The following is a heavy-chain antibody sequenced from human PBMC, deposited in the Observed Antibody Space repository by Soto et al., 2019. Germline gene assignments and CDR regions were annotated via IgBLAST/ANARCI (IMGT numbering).Heavy chain of an antibody. CDR1: GFTFSSYG. CDR2: ISYDGSNK. Sequence: QVQLVESGGGVVQPGRSLRLSCAASGFTFSSYGMHWVRQAPGKGLEWVAVISYDGSNKYYADSVKGRFTISRNISKNPLYLQKNSLRAEDTAVYYCAKDGGGWGDYAGTPVYFDYWGQGTLVTVSS. J-gene: IGHJ4*02. CDR3: AKDGGGWGDYAGTPVYFDY. D-gene: IGHD4-17*01. V-gene: IGHV3-30*18.